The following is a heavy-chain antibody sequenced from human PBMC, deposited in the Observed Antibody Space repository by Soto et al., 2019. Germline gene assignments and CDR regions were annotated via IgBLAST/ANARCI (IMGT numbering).Heavy chain of an antibody. Sequence: QVQLVESGGGVVQPGRSRRLSCAASGFTFSGLGMHWVRQAQGKGLEWVAVIRYDGSNIYDADAVKGRFTISRDNSKDTLYLQTNSRRADYTAVYYCARDGVGHTTFFGYFDYWGKGTLVTVSS. CDR1: GFTFSGLG. J-gene: IGHJ4*02. CDR2: IRYDGSNI. V-gene: IGHV3-33*01. CDR3: ARDGVGHTTFFGYFDY. D-gene: IGHD1-26*01.